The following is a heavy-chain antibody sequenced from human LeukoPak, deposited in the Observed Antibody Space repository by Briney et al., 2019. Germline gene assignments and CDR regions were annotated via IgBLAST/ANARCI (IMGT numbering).Heavy chain of an antibody. CDR1: GGSISSTIYY. CDR3: ARLGYCSSTSCLTHTYYCYGMDV. V-gene: IGHV4-39*07. J-gene: IGHJ6*02. CDR2: VYYIGIT. D-gene: IGHD2-2*01. Sequence: SETLSLTCTVSGGSISSTIYYWGWIRQPPGKGLEWIGNVYYIGITYYNPSLKSRVTISVDTSKNRFSLKLSSVTAADTAVYYCARLGYCSSTSCLTHTYYCYGMDVWGQGTTVTVSS.